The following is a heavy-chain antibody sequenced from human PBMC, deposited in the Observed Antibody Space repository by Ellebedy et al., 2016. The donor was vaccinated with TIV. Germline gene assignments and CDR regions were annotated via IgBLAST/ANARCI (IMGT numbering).Heavy chain of an antibody. J-gene: IGHJ4*02. CDR2: ISYDGSNK. V-gene: IGHV3-30-3*01. D-gene: IGHD3-3*01. Sequence: GESLKISXAASGFTFSSYAMHWVRQAPGKGLEWVAVISYDGSNKYYADSVKGRFTISRDNAKNSLYLQMNSLRAEDTAVYYCARGITIFGVVSRFDYWGQGTLVTVSS. CDR3: ARGITIFGVVSRFDY. CDR1: GFTFSSYA.